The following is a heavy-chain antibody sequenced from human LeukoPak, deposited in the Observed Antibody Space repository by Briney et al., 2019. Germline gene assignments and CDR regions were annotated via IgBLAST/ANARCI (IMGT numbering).Heavy chain of an antibody. Sequence: PSETLSLTCTVSGYSISSGYYWGWIRQPPGKGLEWIGSIYHSGSTYYNPSLKSRVTISVDTSKNQFSLKLSSVTAADTAVYYCARVGVLRFLEWLLGYWGQGTLVTASS. CDR2: IYHSGST. D-gene: IGHD3-3*01. J-gene: IGHJ4*02. V-gene: IGHV4-38-2*02. CDR3: ARVGVLRFLEWLLGY. CDR1: GYSISSGYY.